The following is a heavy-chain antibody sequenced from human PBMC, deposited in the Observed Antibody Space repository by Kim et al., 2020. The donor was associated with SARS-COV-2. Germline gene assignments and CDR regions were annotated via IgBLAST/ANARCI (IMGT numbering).Heavy chain of an antibody. V-gene: IGHV3-23*01. D-gene: IGHD3-10*01. CDR1: GFTFSSYA. CDR3: DKDPNPVYNGSGSSDFDY. Sequence: GGSLRLSCAASGFTFSSYAMSWFRQAPGKGLEWVSAISGSGGSTYYADSVKGRFTISRDNSKNTLYLQMNSLRAEATAVYYCDKDPNPVYNGSGSSDFDYWGQGTLVTVSS. J-gene: IGHJ4*02. CDR2: ISGSGGST.